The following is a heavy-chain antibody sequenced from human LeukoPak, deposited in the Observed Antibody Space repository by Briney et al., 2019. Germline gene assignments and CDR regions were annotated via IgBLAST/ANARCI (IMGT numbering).Heavy chain of an antibody. D-gene: IGHD3-22*01. V-gene: IGHV1-8*01. CDR2: MNPNSDNT. CDR3: AKDVPRQSSSGYYASGLYFDY. Sequence: ASVKVSCKASGYTFTSYDINWVRQATGQGLEWMGWMNPNSDNTGHAQKLQGRVTMTTDTSTSTAYMELRSLRSDDTAVYYCAKDVPRQSSSGYYASGLYFDYWGQGTLVTVSS. J-gene: IGHJ4*02. CDR1: GYTFTSYD.